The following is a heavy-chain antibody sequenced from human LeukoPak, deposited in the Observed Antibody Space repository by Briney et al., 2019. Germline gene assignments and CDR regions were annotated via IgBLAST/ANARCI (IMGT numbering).Heavy chain of an antibody. Sequence: PSETLSLTCTVSGDSISSYYWSWIRQPPGKGLEWIGYIYYSGSTNYNPSLKSRVTISVDTSKNQFSLKLSSVTAADTAVYYCARQDGYSYGPYHWYFDLWGRGTLVTVSS. V-gene: IGHV4-59*08. CDR3: ARQDGYSYGPYHWYFDL. J-gene: IGHJ2*01. D-gene: IGHD5-18*01. CDR2: IYYSGST. CDR1: GDSISSYY.